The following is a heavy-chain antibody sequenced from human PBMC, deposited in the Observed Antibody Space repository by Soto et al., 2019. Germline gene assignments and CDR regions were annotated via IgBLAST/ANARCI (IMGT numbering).Heavy chain of an antibody. D-gene: IGHD2-2*03. J-gene: IGHJ6*02. CDR3: ARLAIVVVPAAITESYYYYGMDV. CDR2: IYYSGST. Sequence: SETLSLTCTVSGGSISSYYCSWIRQPPGKGLEWIGYIYYSGSTNYNPSLKSRVTISVDTSKNQFSLKLSSATAADTAVYYCARLAIVVVPAAITESYYYYGMDVWGQGTTVTVSS. V-gene: IGHV4-59*08. CDR1: GGSISSYY.